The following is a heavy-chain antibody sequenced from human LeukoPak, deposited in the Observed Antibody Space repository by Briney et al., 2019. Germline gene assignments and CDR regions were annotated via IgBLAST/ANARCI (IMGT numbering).Heavy chain of an antibody. Sequence: SETLSLTCTVSGGSISRSSYYGGWIRHPPGKWLEWMGSIYYSGSTYYNPSLTSRVTICVDRSKTQFSLTLSSVTAADTAVYYCAGESYDFWSGYYRYYYYGMDVWGQGTTVTVSS. CDR1: GGSISRSSYY. CDR2: IYYSGST. CDR3: AGESYDFWSGYYRYYYYGMDV. D-gene: IGHD3-3*01. V-gene: IGHV4-39*01. J-gene: IGHJ6*02.